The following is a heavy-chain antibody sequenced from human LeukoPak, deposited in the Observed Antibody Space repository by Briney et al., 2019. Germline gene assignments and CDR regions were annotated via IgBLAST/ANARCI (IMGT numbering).Heavy chain of an antibody. CDR2: IFYNGRT. J-gene: IGHJ4*02. Sequence: SETLSLTCTVSGGSISSSTYYWGWIRQPPGKGLEWIGSIFYNGRTYYNPSLKSRVTMSVDTSKNQFSLRLSSVNAADTAVYYCARDILATSIAAPYYWGQGTLVTVSS. CDR3: ARDILATSIAAPYY. D-gene: IGHD6-13*01. V-gene: IGHV4-39*07. CDR1: GGSISSSTYY.